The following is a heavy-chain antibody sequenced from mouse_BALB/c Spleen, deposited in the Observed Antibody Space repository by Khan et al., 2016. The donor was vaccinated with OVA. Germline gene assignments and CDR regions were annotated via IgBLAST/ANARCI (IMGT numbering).Heavy chain of an antibody. V-gene: IGHV3-2*02. CDR1: GYSITSDYA. Sequence: EVQLVESGPGLVKPSQSLSLTCTVTGYSITSDYAWNWIRQFPGNKLEWMGYISYSGNTKYNPSLKSRISITRDTSKNQFFLQLNFVTIEDTATYYCARIQGGDFDYWVQGSTLTVSS. D-gene: IGHD3-2*02. CDR2: ISYSGNT. CDR3: ARIQGGDFDY. J-gene: IGHJ2*01.